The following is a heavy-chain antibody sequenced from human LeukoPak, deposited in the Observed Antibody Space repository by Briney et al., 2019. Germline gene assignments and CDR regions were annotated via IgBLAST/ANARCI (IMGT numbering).Heavy chain of an antibody. CDR1: GYTFTDYY. D-gene: IGHD6-6*01. Sequence: GASVKVSCKASGYTFTDYYIHWVRQAPGQGLEWMGRINPDSGDANSAQKFQGRVIMTRDTSIRTAYMELSRLRSDDTAVYYCARGAPTLVSGFDYWGQGTLVTVSS. CDR2: INPDSGDA. CDR3: ARGAPTLVSGFDY. J-gene: IGHJ4*02. V-gene: IGHV1-2*06.